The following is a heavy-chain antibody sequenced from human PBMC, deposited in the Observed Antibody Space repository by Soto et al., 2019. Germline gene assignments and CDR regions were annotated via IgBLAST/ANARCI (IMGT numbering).Heavy chain of an antibody. V-gene: IGHV1-69*06. Sequence: QVELVQSGAEVQKPGSSVKVSCQASEDTFRNYAISWVRQAPGQGLEWLGGIIPIFGTANYAQKFQGRVTSTADTSANTVYLELSSLRSEDTSVDYCASTKYDSSAYYYWYLGLWGRGTLVTVSS. CDR2: IIPIFGTA. CDR1: EDTFRNYA. J-gene: IGHJ2*01. D-gene: IGHD3-22*01. CDR3: ASTKYDSSAYYYWYLGL.